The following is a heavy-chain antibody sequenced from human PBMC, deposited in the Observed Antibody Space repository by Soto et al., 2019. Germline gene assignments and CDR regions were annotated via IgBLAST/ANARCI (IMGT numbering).Heavy chain of an antibody. J-gene: IGHJ4*02. CDR1: GFTFSSYA. D-gene: IGHD3-3*01. Sequence: GGSLRLSCAASGFTFSSYAMHWVRQAPGKGLEWVAVISYDGSNKYYADSVKGRFTISRDNSKNTLYLQMNSQRAEDTAVYYCARDPSAPALLDYWGQGTLVTVSS. V-gene: IGHV3-30-3*01. CDR2: ISYDGSNK. CDR3: ARDPSAPALLDY.